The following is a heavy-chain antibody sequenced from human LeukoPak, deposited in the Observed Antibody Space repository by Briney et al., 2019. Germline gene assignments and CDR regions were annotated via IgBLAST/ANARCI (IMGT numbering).Heavy chain of an antibody. CDR3: AKTISSGYFPFFDY. V-gene: IGHV3-30*18. J-gene: IGHJ4*02. Sequence: PGRSLRLTCAASGFIFSNYAIHWVRQAPGKGLEWVAVISYDGNNKYYAESLKGRFTISRDNSKNTLSLQMNSLRAEDTAVYSCAKTISSGYFPFFDYWGQGTLVTVSS. D-gene: IGHD6-25*01. CDR2: ISYDGNNK. CDR1: GFIFSNYA.